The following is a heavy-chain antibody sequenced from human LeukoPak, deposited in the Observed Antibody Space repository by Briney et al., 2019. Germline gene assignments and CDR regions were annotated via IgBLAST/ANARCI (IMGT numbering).Heavy chain of an antibody. J-gene: IGHJ4*02. CDR3: ATMSIAAGNDY. D-gene: IGHD6-6*01. CDR1: GGSISSYS. CDR2: IYNSGST. Sequence: PSETLSLTCTVSGGSISSYSWSWIRQPPGKGLEWIGYIYNSGSTNYNPSLKSRVTISVDTSKNQFSLKLSSVTAADTAVYYCATMSIAAGNDYWGQGTLVTVSS. V-gene: IGHV4-59*08.